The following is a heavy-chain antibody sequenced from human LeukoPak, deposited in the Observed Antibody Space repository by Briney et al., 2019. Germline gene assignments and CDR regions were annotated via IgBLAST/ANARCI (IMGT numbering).Heavy chain of an antibody. CDR1: GGSFSDYN. CDR2: INQSGST. Sequence: SETLSLTCAVYGGSFSDYNWSWIRQSPMKGLEWIGQINQSGSTKYNPSLKSRVTISVDTSKNQFSLKRSSVTAADTAVYYCARAYSSGWHSSETFDYWGQGTLVTVSS. D-gene: IGHD6-19*01. V-gene: IGHV4-34*01. CDR3: ARAYSSGWHSSETFDY. J-gene: IGHJ4*02.